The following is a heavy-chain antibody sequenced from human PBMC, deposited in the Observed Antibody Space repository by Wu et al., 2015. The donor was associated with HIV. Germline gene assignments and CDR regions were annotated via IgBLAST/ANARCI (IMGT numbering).Heavy chain of an antibody. CDR1: GYTFITHA. D-gene: IGHD2-21*01. CDR2: ITTHNGYT. V-gene: IGHV1-18*01. Sequence: QVQLVQSGGDVKKSGASVKVSCKASGYTFITHAITWVRQAPGQRPEWMGWITTHNGYTKYAQKFQDRLSLTTDTSATTAYMELRSLRSDDTAVYFCGRPMWSGDSTDAFDIWGQGDNDHRLF. CDR3: GRPMWSGDSTDAFDI. J-gene: IGHJ3*02.